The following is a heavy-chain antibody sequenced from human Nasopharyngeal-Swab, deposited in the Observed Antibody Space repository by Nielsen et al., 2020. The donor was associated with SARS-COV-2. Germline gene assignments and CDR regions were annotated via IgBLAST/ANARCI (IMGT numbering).Heavy chain of an antibody. CDR1: GYSFTTYW. CDR2: IYPGDSNT. V-gene: IGHV5-51*01. Sequence: KVSCKGSGYSFTTYWIGWVRPMPGKCLEWMGIIYPGDSNTRYSPSFQGQVTISVDKYISTAYLQWSSLKASDTAIYYCARPMRPMGHYYFGMDVWGQGTTVTVSS. D-gene: IGHD1-26*01. CDR3: ARPMRPMGHYYFGMDV. J-gene: IGHJ6*02.